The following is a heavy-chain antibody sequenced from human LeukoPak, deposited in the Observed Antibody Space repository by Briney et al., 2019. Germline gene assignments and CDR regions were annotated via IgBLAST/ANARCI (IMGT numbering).Heavy chain of an antibody. J-gene: IGHJ2*01. D-gene: IGHD6-19*01. CDR1: GFTFSSYS. CDR3: ARGAVAGLWYFDL. Sequence: GGSLRLSCAASGFTFSSYSMNWVRQAPGKGLEWVSSISSSSSYIYYADSVKGRFTISRDNAKNSLYLQMNSLRVDDTSVYYCARGAVAGLWYFDLWGRGTLVTVSS. CDR2: ISSSSSYI. V-gene: IGHV3-21*01.